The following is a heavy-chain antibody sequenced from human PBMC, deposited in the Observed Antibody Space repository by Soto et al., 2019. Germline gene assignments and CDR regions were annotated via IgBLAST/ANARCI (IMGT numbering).Heavy chain of an antibody. Sequence: QVQLQESGPGLVKASETLSLTCTVSGDSISSYDWSWIRQSPGKGLEWIGYIYYSGTTNYNPSLKSRVTXXXXXXXXXXXXXXXXXXXXXXXXXXXXXXXXXTVYWGQGTLVTVSS. J-gene: IGHJ4*02. D-gene: IGHD2-21*02. V-gene: IGHV4-59*01. CDR1: GDSISSYD. CDR3: XXXXXXTVY. CDR2: IYYSGTT.